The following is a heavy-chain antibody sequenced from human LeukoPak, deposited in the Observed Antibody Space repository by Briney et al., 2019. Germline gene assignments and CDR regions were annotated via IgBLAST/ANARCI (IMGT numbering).Heavy chain of an antibody. D-gene: IGHD3-10*01. CDR2: IIPILAIA. CDR1: GGTFSSYA. J-gene: IGHJ6*02. V-gene: IGHV1-69*04. CDR3: AREVGNVLLWAYYGMGV. Sequence: SVKVSCKASGGTFSSYAISGVRQAPGQGLEWRVRIIPILAIANYAQKFQGRVTITADKSTSTAYMELSSLRSEDTAVYYCAREVGNVLLWAYYGMGVWGQGTTVTVSS.